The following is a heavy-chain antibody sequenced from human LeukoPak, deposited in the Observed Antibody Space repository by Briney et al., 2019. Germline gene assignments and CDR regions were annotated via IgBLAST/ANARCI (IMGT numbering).Heavy chain of an antibody. Sequence: PSETLSLTCAVYGGSFSGYYWSWIRQPPGKGLEWIGEINHSGSTNYNPSLKSRVTISVDTSKNQFSLKLSSVTAADTAVYYCAILNYCYVWGSYRFDYWGQGTLVTVSS. V-gene: IGHV4-34*01. CDR3: AILNYCYVWGSYRFDY. D-gene: IGHD3-16*02. CDR2: INHSGST. CDR1: GGSFSGYY. J-gene: IGHJ4*02.